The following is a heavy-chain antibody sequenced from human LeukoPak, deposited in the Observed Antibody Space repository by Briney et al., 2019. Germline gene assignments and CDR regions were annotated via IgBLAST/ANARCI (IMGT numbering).Heavy chain of an antibody. V-gene: IGHV3-30*02. CDR2: IRYDGSNK. CDR3: AKDLWSPSDY. CDR1: GFTFSSYG. D-gene: IGHD2-8*02. J-gene: IGHJ4*02. Sequence: GGSLRLSCAASGFTFSSYGMHWVRQAPGKGLEWVAFIRYDGSNKYYVDSVKGRFTISRDNSKNTLYLQMNSVRVEDTAVYHCAKDLWSPSDYWGQGTLVTVSS.